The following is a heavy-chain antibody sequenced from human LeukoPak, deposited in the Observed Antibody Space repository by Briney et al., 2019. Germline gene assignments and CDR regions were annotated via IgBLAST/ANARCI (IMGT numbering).Heavy chain of an antibody. D-gene: IGHD6-19*01. CDR1: GYTFTSYG. V-gene: IGHV1-18*01. CDR2: ISAYNGNT. CDR3: ARDPGYSSGWYPNYFDY. J-gene: IGHJ4*02. Sequence: ASVKVSCKASGYTFTSYGISWVRQAPGQGLEWMGWISAYNGNTNYAQKLQGRVTMTTDTSTSTAFMELRSLRSDDTAVYYCARDPGYSSGWYPNYFDYWGQGTLVTVSS.